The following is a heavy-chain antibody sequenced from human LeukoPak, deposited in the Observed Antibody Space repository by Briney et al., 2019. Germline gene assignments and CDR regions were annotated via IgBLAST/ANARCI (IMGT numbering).Heavy chain of an antibody. CDR1: GYTFRNYY. D-gene: IGHD3-16*01. CDR3: ARGGNYFDY. J-gene: IGHJ4*02. CDR2: ISPSSDNT. Sequence: GGSLRLSCAASGYTFRNYYMSWIRQAPGKGLEWVSHISPSSDNTNYADSVKGRFTISRDYAKNSLYLQMNSLRAEDTAVYYCARGGNYFDYWGQGTLVTASS. V-gene: IGHV3-11*05.